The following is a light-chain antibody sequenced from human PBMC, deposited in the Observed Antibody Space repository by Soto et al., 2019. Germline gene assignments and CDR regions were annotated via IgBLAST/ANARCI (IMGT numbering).Light chain of an antibody. V-gene: IGKV3-20*01. CDR3: QQYDSSVIT. J-gene: IGKJ5*01. CDR2: GAS. CDR1: QSLSSSW. Sequence: EIVLTQSPGTLSFSPGERATLSCRASQSLSSSWLAWYQQKPGQAPRLLIYGASSRATGIPDRFSGSGSGTDFTLTISRLESEDFAVYYCQQYDSSVITFGQGTRLEIK.